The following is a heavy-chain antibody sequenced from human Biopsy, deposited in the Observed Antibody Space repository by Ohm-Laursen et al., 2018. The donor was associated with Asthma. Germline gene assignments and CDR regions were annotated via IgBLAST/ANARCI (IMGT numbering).Heavy chain of an antibody. J-gene: IGHJ4*02. CDR3: AREGVAGTHIED. Sequence: SLRLSCAASGFTFTGYWMHWVRQAPGKGLEWVAVISYDGSSIYYADSVKGRFTISRDNSKNTLSLQMNSLTAEDTAVYYCAREGVAGTHIEDWGQGTLVTVSS. D-gene: IGHD6-19*01. CDR1: GFTFTGYW. V-gene: IGHV3-30-3*01. CDR2: ISYDGSSI.